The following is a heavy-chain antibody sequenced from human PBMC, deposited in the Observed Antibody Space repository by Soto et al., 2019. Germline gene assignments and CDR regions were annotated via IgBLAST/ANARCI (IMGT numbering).Heavy chain of an antibody. V-gene: IGHV1-8*01. J-gene: IGHJ4*02. D-gene: IGHD3-22*01. Sequence: ASLKVSCKTAGYTFTSYDISCGRDTNGQGLELMGWMNPDTGDTGFAQRLQGRVTLTRNTSIRTAYMELSSLRSEDTAVYYCARGRRHYYDSGDWVPSGYWGQGTLVTVSS. CDR3: ARGRRHYYDSGDWVPSGY. CDR1: GYTFTSYD. CDR2: MNPDTGDT.